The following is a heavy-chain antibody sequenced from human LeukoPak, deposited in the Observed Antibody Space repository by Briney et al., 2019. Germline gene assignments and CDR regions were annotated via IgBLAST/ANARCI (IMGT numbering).Heavy chain of an antibody. CDR3: ARDRLPYSIFDY. CDR2: IYSGGST. V-gene: IGHV3-53*01. J-gene: IGHJ4*02. Sequence: GGSLRLSCAASGFTVSSNYMSWVRQAPGKGLEWVSVIYSGGSTYYADSVKGRFTISRDNSKNTLYLQMNSLRAEDTAVYYCARDRLPYSIFDYWGQGTLVTVSS. CDR1: GFTVSSNY. D-gene: IGHD6-13*01.